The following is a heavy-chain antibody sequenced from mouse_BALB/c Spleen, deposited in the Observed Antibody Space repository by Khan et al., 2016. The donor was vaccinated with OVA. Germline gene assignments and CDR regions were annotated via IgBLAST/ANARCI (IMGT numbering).Heavy chain of an antibody. Sequence: QVQLKESGPGLVAPSQSLSITCTISGFSLTNYGVHWVRQPPGKGLEWLVVIWSDGSTTYNSALKSRLSISKDNSKSQVFLKMNSLQTDDKAMYYCARQPYYHYYLMDYWGQGTSVTVSS. V-gene: IGHV2-6-1*01. CDR3: ARQPYYHYYLMDY. D-gene: IGHD2-10*01. J-gene: IGHJ4*01. CDR2: IWSDGST. CDR1: GFSLTNYG.